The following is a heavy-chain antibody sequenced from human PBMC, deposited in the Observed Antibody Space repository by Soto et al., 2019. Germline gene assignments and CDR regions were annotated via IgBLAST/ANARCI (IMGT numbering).Heavy chain of an antibody. Sequence: SETLSLTCTVSGGSISSYYLNWIRQPPGKGLEWIGYISYSGSTNYNPSLKSRVTISVDTSKKQFSLKLSSVTAADTAVYYCAREGVSSTWYYYYAMDVWGQGTTVTVSS. V-gene: IGHV4-59*01. J-gene: IGHJ6*02. D-gene: IGHD6-13*01. CDR3: AREGVSSTWYYYYAMDV. CDR1: GGSISSYY. CDR2: ISYSGST.